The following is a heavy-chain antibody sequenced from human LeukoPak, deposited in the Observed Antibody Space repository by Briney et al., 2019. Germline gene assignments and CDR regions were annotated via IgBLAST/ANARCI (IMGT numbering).Heavy chain of an antibody. J-gene: IGHJ6*04. CDR1: GFTFDDYA. Sequence: GGSLRLSCAASGFTFDDYAMHWVRQAPGKGLEWISYISSSSSAIYYADSVTGRFTISRDNDNNLLYLQMNSLREEDTAVYYCARENWDIVAIPMDVWGKGTTVTVSS. CDR2: ISSSSSAI. CDR3: ARENWDIVAIPMDV. D-gene: IGHD2-15*01. V-gene: IGHV3-48*02.